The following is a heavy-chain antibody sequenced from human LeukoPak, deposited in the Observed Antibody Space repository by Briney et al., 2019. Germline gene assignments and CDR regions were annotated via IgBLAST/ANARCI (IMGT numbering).Heavy chain of an antibody. CDR3: ARVYGDYEYFDY. J-gene: IGHJ4*02. CDR1: GGSISSSSYY. V-gene: IGHV4-39*07. D-gene: IGHD4-17*01. CDR2: IYYSGST. Sequence: SETLSLTCTVSGGSISSSSYYWGWIRQPPGKGLEWIGSIYYSGSTHYNPSLKSRVTISVDTSKNQFSLKLSSVTAADTAVCYCARVYGDYEYFDYWGQGTLVTVSS.